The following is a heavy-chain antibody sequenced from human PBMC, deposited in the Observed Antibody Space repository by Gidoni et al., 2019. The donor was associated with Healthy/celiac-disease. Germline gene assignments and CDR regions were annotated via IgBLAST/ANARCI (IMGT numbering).Heavy chain of an antibody. CDR3: ASLRGGLYYFDY. CDR1: GGSISSYY. Sequence: QVQLQESGPGLVLPSATLSLTCTFSGGSISSYYCSWIRQPPGKGLEWIGDIYYSESTNYSPSLKSRVTISVDTSKNQFSRKLSSVTAADTAVYYCASLRGGLYYFDYWGQGTLVTVSS. V-gene: IGHV4-59*01. J-gene: IGHJ4*02. D-gene: IGHD3-16*01. CDR2: IYYSEST.